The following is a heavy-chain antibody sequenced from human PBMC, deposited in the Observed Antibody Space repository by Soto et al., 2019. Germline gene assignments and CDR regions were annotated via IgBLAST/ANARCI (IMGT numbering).Heavy chain of an antibody. D-gene: IGHD3-3*01. Sequence: TSVKVSCKASGYTITSNGISWVRQAPGQGLEWMGWISAYNGNTNYAQKLQGRVTMTTDTSTSTAYMELRSLRSDDTAVYYCASAFYDFWSGSPHGVHDYYYYGMDVWGQGTTVTVSS. J-gene: IGHJ6*02. CDR3: ASAFYDFWSGSPHGVHDYYYYGMDV. CDR1: GYTITSNG. V-gene: IGHV1-18*01. CDR2: ISAYNGNT.